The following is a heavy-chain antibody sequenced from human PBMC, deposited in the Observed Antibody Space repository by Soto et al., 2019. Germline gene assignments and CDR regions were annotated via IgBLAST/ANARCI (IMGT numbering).Heavy chain of an antibody. J-gene: IGHJ4*02. D-gene: IGHD1-20*01. CDR2: VSGSGGST. CDR1: GFTFSSYA. V-gene: IGHV3-23*01. Sequence: EVQLLESGGGLVQPGGSLRLSCAASGFTFSSYAMSWVRQAPGKGLEWISAVSGSGGSTYYADSVKGRFTISRDNSKDTLYLQMNNLRAEDTAVYYCAKPPAYNWNDYWGLGTLVTVSS. CDR3: AKPPAYNWNDY.